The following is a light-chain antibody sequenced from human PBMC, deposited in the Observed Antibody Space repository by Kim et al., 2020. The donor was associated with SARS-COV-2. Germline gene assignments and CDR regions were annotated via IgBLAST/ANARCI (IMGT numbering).Light chain of an antibody. CDR2: TNN. CDR1: SSNFGSNT. J-gene: IGLJ3*02. Sequence: GKRVTISCSGSSSNFGSNTVTWYQQHPGRAPQLLINTNNQGPSGVPDRFSGSKSGNSASLAISWLQSEDEADYYCASWDVSLNGWVFGGGTQLTVL. CDR3: ASWDVSLNGWV. V-gene: IGLV1-44*01.